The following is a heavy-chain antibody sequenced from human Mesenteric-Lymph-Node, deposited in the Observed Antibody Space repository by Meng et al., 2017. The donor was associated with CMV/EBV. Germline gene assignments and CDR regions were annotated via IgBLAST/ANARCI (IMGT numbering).Heavy chain of an antibody. CDR2: ITTSGSGT. CDR1: GLTFSSYA. D-gene: IGHD2/OR15-2a*01. Sequence: GESLKISCAASGLTFSSYAMSWVRQAPGKGLEWVSAITTSGSGTYYAASVKGRFTISRDNFHNTVYLQMTSLGVDDTAVYYCAKSTPDHFDYFFGPWGPGALVTVSS. CDR3: AKSTPDHFDYFFGP. V-gene: IGHV3-23*01. J-gene: IGHJ5*02.